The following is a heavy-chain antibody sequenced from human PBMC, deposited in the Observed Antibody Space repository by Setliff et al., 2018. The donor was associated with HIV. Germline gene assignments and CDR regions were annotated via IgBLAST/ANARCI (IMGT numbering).Heavy chain of an antibody. J-gene: IGHJ4*02. CDR3: ARVGIPRSGYFH. V-gene: IGHV1-18*01. Sequence: ASVKVSCKASGYTFTSYAISWVRQAPGQGLEWMGGISTYNGNTNYAQKFQGRVTITADKSTSTAYMELSSLRSEDTAVYYCARVGIPRSGYFHWGQGTLVTVSS. D-gene: IGHD3-22*01. CDR2: ISTYNGNT. CDR1: GYTFTSYA.